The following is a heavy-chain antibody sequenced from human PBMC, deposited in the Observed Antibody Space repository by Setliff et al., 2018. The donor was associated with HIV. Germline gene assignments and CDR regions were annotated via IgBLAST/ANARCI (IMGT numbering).Heavy chain of an antibody. Sequence: ASVKVSCKASGYTFTTNDINWVRQATGQGLEWMGWMNPKSGNTGYAQKLQGRVTMTRDTSIGTAYMELSSLRSDDTAVYYCARELKSSSGWYGYFYMDVWGKGTTVTVSS. CDR3: ARELKSSSGWYGYFYMDV. CDR1: GYTFTTND. V-gene: IGHV1-8*02. CDR2: MNPKSGNT. D-gene: IGHD6-19*01. J-gene: IGHJ6*03.